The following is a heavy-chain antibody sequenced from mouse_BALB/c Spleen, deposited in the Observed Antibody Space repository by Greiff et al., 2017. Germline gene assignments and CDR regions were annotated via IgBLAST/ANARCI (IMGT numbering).Heavy chain of an antibody. V-gene: IGHV5-9-4*01. J-gene: IGHJ3*01. CDR1: GFTFSSYA. CDR3: ARDDRGAWFAY. Sequence: DVKLVESGGGLVKPGGSLKLSCAASGFTFSSYAMSWVRQSPEKRLEWVAEISSGGSYTYYPDTVTGRFTISRDNAKNTLYLEMSSLRSEDTAMYYCARDDRGAWFAYWGQGTLVTVS. CDR2: ISSGGSYT.